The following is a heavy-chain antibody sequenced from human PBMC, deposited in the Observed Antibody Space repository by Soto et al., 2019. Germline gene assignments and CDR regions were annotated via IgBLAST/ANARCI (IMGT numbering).Heavy chain of an antibody. CDR3: AGSWVIAVDDY. Sequence: QVQLVQSGAEVKKPGASVKVSCKASGYTFTSYAMHWVRQAPGQRLEWMGWINAGNGNTKYSQKFQGRATITRDTAASTDYMELSSLRSEHTAVYYCAGSWVIAVDDYWGQGTLVTVSS. CDR1: GYTFTSYA. CDR2: INAGNGNT. V-gene: IGHV1-3*01. D-gene: IGHD6-19*01. J-gene: IGHJ4*02.